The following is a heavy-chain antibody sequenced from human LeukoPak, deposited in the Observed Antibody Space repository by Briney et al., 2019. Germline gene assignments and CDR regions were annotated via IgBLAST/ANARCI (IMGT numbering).Heavy chain of an antibody. CDR2: IYTSGST. CDR3: ARDRDYYGSGSPFDY. J-gene: IGHJ4*02. Sequence: SETLSLTCTVSGGSISSYYWSWIRQPAGKGLEWIGRIYTSGSTNYNPSLKSRVTMSVDTSKNQFSLKLSSVTAADTAVYYCARDRDYYGSGSPFDYWGQATLVTVSS. V-gene: IGHV4-4*07. D-gene: IGHD3-10*01. CDR1: GGSISSYY.